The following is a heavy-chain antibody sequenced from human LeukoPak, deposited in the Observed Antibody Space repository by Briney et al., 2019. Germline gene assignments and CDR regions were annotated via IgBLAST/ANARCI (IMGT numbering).Heavy chain of an antibody. J-gene: IGHJ4*02. Sequence: GGFLRLSCAAAGFTFSAYAMIWDRQAAGKGLECVSHITTGRSSIFYAGSVKGRFTISRDNAKNSLYLQINSLRAEDSAVYYCARVRYDSGWYDYWGQGALVTVSS. D-gene: IGHD6-19*01. V-gene: IGHV3-48*04. CDR1: GFTFSAYA. CDR3: ARVRYDSGWYDY. CDR2: ITTGRSSI.